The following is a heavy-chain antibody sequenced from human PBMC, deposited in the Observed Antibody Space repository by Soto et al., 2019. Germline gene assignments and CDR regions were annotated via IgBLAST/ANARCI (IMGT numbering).Heavy chain of an antibody. CDR3: AKDIPPYGGNSDAFDI. Sequence: EVQLVESGGVVVQPGGSLRLSCAASGFTFDDYTMHWVRQAPGKGLEWVSLISWDGGSTYYADSVKGRFTISRDNSKNSLYLQMNSLRTEDTALYYCAKDIPPYGGNSDAFDIWGQGTMVTVSS. V-gene: IGHV3-43*01. J-gene: IGHJ3*02. D-gene: IGHD4-17*01. CDR1: GFTFDDYT. CDR2: ISWDGGST.